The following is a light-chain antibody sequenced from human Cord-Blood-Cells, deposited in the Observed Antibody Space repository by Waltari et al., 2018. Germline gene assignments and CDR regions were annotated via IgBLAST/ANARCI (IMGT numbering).Light chain of an antibody. J-gene: IGKJ1*01. V-gene: IGKV1-5*03. CDR1: QSISSW. Sequence: DIKMTQSPSPMSASVRDRVTITCRASQSISSWLACYQKKPGKAPKLLFYKASSLESGVPSRFSGSGSGTEFTLTISSLQPDDFATYYCQQYNSYWTFGQGTKVEIK. CDR3: QQYNSYWT. CDR2: KAS.